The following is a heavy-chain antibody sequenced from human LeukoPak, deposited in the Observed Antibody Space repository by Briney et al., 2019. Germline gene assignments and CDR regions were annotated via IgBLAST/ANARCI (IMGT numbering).Heavy chain of an antibody. V-gene: IGHV3-23*01. CDR3: ARDWEVIGAFDI. CDR1: GFTFSSYA. D-gene: IGHD3-22*01. CDR2: ISGSGGST. J-gene: IGHJ3*02. Sequence: PGGSLRLSCAASGFTFSSYAMSWVRQAPGKGLEWVSAISGSGGSTYYADSVKGRFTISRDNSKNTLYLQMNSLRAEDTAVYYCARDWEVIGAFDIWGQGTMVTVSS.